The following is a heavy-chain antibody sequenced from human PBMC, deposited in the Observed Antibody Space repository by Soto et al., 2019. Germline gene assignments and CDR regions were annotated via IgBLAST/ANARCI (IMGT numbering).Heavy chain of an antibody. CDR2: MSGTRNYI. CDR1: GFTFSSYN. CDR3: ARDSSGSIYGSGSSRYYYNGMDV. Sequence: EVQLVESGGGLVKPGESLRLSCVASGFTFSSYNMNWVRQAPGKGLEWVSSMSGTRNYIYYADSVKGRFTISRDNAKNSLYLQVDSLRVEDTAVYYCARDSSGSIYGSGSSRYYYNGMDVWGQGTTVTVSS. D-gene: IGHD3-10*01. J-gene: IGHJ6*02. V-gene: IGHV3-21*01.